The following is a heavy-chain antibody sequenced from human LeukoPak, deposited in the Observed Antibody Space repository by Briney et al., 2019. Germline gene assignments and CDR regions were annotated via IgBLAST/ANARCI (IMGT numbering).Heavy chain of an antibody. CDR3: ARLPQVGYPYYYYYMDV. CDR2: INHSGST. CDR1: GGSFSGYY. J-gene: IGHJ6*03. V-gene: IGHV4-34*01. D-gene: IGHD6-25*01. Sequence: SETLSLTCAVYGGSFSGYYWSWIRQPPGKGLEWIGEINHSGSTNYNPSLKSRVTISVDTSKNQFSLKLSSVTAADTAVYYCARLPQVGYPYYYYYMDVWGKGTTVTISS.